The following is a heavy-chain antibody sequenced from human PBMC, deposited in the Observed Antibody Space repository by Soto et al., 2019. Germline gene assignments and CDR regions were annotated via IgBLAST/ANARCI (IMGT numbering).Heavy chain of an antibody. J-gene: IGHJ4*02. CDR3: ARDGSSSWFDY. D-gene: IGHD6-13*01. V-gene: IGHV3-66*01. CDR1: GFTVSSNY. Sequence: GGSLRLSCAASGFTVSSNYMSWVRQAPGKGLEWVSVIYSGGSTYYADSVKGRFTISRDNSKNTPYLQMNSLRAEDTAVYYCARDGSSSWFDYWGQGTLATVSS. CDR2: IYSGGST.